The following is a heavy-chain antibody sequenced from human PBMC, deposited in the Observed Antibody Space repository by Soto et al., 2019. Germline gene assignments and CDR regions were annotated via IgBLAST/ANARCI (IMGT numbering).Heavy chain of an antibody. CDR3: ASTYSNASSGPSDF. Sequence: LSLTCSVSGGSISSGHYYWSWIRQHPEKGLEWIGYIYYSGTTYYNPSLESRVTISVDTSENQFSLNLNSVTAADTAMYYCASTYSNASSGPSDFWGQGALVTVSS. J-gene: IGHJ4*02. CDR1: GGSISSGHYY. V-gene: IGHV4-31*03. D-gene: IGHD1-26*01. CDR2: IYYSGTT.